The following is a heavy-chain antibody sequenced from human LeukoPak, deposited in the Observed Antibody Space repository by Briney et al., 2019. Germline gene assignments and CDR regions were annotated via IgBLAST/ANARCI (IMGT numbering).Heavy chain of an antibody. Sequence: ASVKISCKASGYTFRGNYIHWLRQAPGQGLEWMGWVDANNGDTKSAQKFQGRVTMSRDTSISTAYMDLSSLSPDDAAVYYCARDPSSVTLYFFDDWGQGTLVTVSS. CDR3: ARDPSSVTLYFFDD. V-gene: IGHV1-2*02. D-gene: IGHD4-11*01. J-gene: IGHJ4*02. CDR1: GYTFRGNY. CDR2: VDANNGDT.